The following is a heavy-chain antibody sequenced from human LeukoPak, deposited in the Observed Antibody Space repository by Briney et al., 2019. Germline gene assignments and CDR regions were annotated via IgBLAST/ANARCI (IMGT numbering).Heavy chain of an antibody. D-gene: IGHD3-16*02. Sequence: GGSLRLSCAASGFTFSNYAMHWVRQTPGKGLEWVAFVSYDGSWDSHSDSVKGRFTISRDDSKNTLYLQMNRLRAEDTAVYYCTREERGYIPAFWGQGTLVTVSS. CDR3: TREERGYIPAF. CDR1: GFTFSNYA. V-gene: IGHV3-30*01. CDR2: VSYDGSWD. J-gene: IGHJ4*02.